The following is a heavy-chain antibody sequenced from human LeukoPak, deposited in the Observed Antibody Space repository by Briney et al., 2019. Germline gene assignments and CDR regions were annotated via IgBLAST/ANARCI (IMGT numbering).Heavy chain of an antibody. Sequence: PGRSLRPSCTAPGFTFRSYEMNWGRQSPGKGLDCVSYISSSGSTIYYADPVKGRFTIPRDNAKNSLYLQMSRLSAEDTAVYYCAGGGSYWYWFDPWGQGTLVTVSS. D-gene: IGHD1-26*01. CDR2: ISSSGSTI. V-gene: IGHV3-48*03. CDR3: AGGGSYWYWFDP. J-gene: IGHJ5*02. CDR1: GFTFRSYE.